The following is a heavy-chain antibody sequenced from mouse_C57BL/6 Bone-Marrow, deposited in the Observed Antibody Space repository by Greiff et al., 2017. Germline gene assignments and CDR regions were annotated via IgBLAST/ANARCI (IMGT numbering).Heavy chain of an antibody. D-gene: IGHD1-1*01. V-gene: IGHV1-19*01. CDR2: INPYNGGT. CDR1: GYTFTDYY. Sequence: VQLQQSGPVLVKPGASVKMSCKASGYTFTDYYMNWVKQTHGKSLEWIGVINPYNGGTSYNQKIKGKATLTVDKSSSTAYMELNSLTSEDSAVXYRARSHYYYGSSYRYWGQGTTLTVSS. CDR3: ARSHYYYGSSYRY. J-gene: IGHJ2*01.